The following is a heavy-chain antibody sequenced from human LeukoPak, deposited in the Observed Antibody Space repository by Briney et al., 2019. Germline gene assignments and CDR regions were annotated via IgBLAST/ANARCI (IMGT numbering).Heavy chain of an antibody. D-gene: IGHD2-8*02. V-gene: IGHV4-34*01. CDR3: AYGWGMDV. J-gene: IGHJ6*02. CDR2: INHSGST. Sequence: PSETLSLTCAVYGGSFSGYYWSWIRQPPGKGLEWIGEINHSGSTNYNPSLKSRVTISVDTSKNHFSLKLSSATAADTAVYYCAYGWGMDVWGQGTTVTVSS. CDR1: GGSFSGYY.